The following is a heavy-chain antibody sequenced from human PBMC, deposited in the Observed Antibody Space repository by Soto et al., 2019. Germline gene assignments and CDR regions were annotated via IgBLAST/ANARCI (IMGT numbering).Heavy chain of an antibody. D-gene: IGHD2-2*01. CDR2: VSANNGDT. J-gene: IGHJ6*02. CDR1: GYTFTSYG. CDR3: ARAGLPSSMDV. V-gene: IGHV1-18*01. Sequence: QVQLVQSAAEVKKPGASVKVSCKASGYTFTSYGFSWVRQAPGQGLEWLGWVSANNGDTNFAQKFQGRVTMTTDSSTNTAHMELRSLGSDDTAVYYCARAGLPSSMDVRGQGTPVTVSS.